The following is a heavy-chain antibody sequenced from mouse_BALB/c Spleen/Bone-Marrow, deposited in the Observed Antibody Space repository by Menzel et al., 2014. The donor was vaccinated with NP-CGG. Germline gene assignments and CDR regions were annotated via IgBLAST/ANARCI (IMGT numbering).Heavy chain of an antibody. J-gene: IGHJ4*01. V-gene: IGHV1-7*01. Sequence: QVQLQQSGAELAKPGASVKMSCKASGYTFTSYWMHWVKQRPGQGLEWIGYINPSTGYTECNQKFKDKATLTADKSSSTAYMQLSSLTSKDSAVYYCARGNYEAMDYWGQGTSVTVSS. CDR1: GYTFTSYW. CDR2: INPSTGYT. D-gene: IGHD2-1*01. CDR3: ARGNYEAMDY.